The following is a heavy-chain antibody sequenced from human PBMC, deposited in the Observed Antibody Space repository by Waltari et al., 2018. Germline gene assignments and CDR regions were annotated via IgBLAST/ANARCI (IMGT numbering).Heavy chain of an antibody. CDR2: INHSGST. V-gene: IGHV4-34*01. CDR3: ARGGYDFWSGYLNWFDP. Sequence: QVQLQQWGAGLLKPSETLYLTCAVYGGSFSGYYWSWIRQPPGKGLEWVGEINHSGSTNYNPSLKSRVTISVDTSKNQFSLKLSSVTAADTAVYYCARGGYDFWSGYLNWFDPWGQGTLVTVSS. D-gene: IGHD3-3*01. CDR1: GGSFSGYY. J-gene: IGHJ5*02.